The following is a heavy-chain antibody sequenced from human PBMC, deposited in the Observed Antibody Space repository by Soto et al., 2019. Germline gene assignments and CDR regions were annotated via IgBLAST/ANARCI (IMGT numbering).Heavy chain of an antibody. Sequence: SVKVSCKASGGTFSSYAISWVRQAPGQGLEWMGGIIPIFGTANYTQKFQGRVTITADESTSTAYMELSSLRSEDTAVYYCARALDSTIFGVAQLYGMDVWGQGTTVTVSS. J-gene: IGHJ6*02. CDR2: IIPIFGTA. V-gene: IGHV1-69*13. CDR1: GGTFSSYA. D-gene: IGHD3-3*01. CDR3: ARALDSTIFGVAQLYGMDV.